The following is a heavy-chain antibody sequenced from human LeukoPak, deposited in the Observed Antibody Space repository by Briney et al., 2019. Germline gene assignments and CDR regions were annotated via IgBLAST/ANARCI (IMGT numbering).Heavy chain of an antibody. CDR2: ISSSSSYI. Sequence: GGSLRLSCAASGFTFSSYSMNWVRQAPGKGLEWVSSISSSSSYIYYADSVKGRFTISRDNAKNSLYLQMNSLRAEDTAVYYCARALDYDFWSCARGSSAFDIWGQGTMVTVSS. CDR1: GFTFSSYS. CDR3: ARALDYDFWSCARGSSAFDI. D-gene: IGHD3-3*01. V-gene: IGHV3-21*01. J-gene: IGHJ3*02.